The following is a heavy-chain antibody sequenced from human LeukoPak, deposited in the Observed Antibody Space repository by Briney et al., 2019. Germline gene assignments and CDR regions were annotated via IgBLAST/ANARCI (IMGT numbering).Heavy chain of an antibody. CDR1: GGSFSGYY. CDR2: INHSGST. CDR3: ARSGYCSGGSCYPPNAFDI. V-gene: IGHV4-34*01. Sequence: SETLSLTCAVSGGSFSGYYWSWIRQPPGKGLEWIGEINHSGSTNYNPSLKSRVTISVDTSKNQFSLKLSSVTAADTAVYYCARSGYCSGGSCYPPNAFDIWGQGTMVTVSS. J-gene: IGHJ3*02. D-gene: IGHD2-15*01.